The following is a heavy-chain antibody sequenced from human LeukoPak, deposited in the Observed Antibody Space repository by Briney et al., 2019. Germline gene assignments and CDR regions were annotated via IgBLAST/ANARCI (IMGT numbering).Heavy chain of an antibody. CDR1: GFTFSSYS. D-gene: IGHD6-19*01. J-gene: IGHJ4*02. CDR3: ARDRQWLKY. V-gene: IGHV3-48*01. Sequence: GGSLRLSCAASGFTFSSYSMNWVRQAPGKGLEWVSYISSSSSTIYYADSVKGRFTISRDNAKNSLYLQMNSLRAEDTAVYYCARDRQWLKYWGQGTLVTVSS. CDR2: ISSSSSTI.